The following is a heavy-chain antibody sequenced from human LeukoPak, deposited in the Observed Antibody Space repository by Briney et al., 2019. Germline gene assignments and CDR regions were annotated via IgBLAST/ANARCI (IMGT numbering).Heavy chain of an antibody. D-gene: IGHD3-10*01. Sequence: GGSLRLSCAASGFPFINYGMTWVRQAPGKGLEWVSSISGSGATTNYADSVKGRFTVSRDNSKDTLYLQMNSLRAEDTAIYYCAKFYYGSGSFISAPYFDYWGQGTLVTVSS. CDR1: GFPFINYG. V-gene: IGHV3-23*01. CDR3: AKFYYGSGSFISAPYFDY. CDR2: ISGSGATT. J-gene: IGHJ4*02.